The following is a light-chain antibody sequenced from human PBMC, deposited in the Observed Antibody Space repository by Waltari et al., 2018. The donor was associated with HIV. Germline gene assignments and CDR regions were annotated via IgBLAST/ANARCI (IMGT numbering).Light chain of an antibody. CDR3: QQYDNSPFT. Sequence: EIALTQSPVTLSLSPGERGTLSCRTSQSVNTFLSWYQQKPGQAPRLLIFRASNRATGIPDRFSGSGSGTDFTLTISRLEPEDYAVYYCQQYDNSPFTFGPGTTVDVK. V-gene: IGKV3-20*01. J-gene: IGKJ3*01. CDR1: QSVNTF. CDR2: RAS.